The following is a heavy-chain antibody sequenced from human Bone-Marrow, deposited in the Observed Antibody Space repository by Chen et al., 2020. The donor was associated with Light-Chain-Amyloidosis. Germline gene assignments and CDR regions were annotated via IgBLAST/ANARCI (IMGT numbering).Heavy chain of an antibody. CDR1: GFTFSSYA. J-gene: IGHJ4*02. V-gene: IGHV3-33*01. CDR3: VRDRRKAVADHLDY. Sequence: QVQLVESGGGVVQPGRSLRLSCAASGFTFSSYAMHWVRQAPGKGLEWVAVIWYDGSNAFYTDSVKGRFTISRDQSRNTLYLQMGSLRVEDTAVYYCVRDRRKAVADHLDYWGQGTLVTVSP. CDR2: IWYDGSNA. D-gene: IGHD6-19*01.